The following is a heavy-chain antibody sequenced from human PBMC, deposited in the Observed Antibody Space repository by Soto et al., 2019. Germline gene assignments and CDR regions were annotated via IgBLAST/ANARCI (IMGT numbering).Heavy chain of an antibody. J-gene: IGHJ4*02. CDR2: IKQDGSEK. Sequence: GGSLRLSCAASGFTFSSYWMSWVRQAPGKGLEWVANIKQDGSEKYYVDSVKGRFTISRDNAKNSLYLQMNSLRAEDTAVYYCARVSSSSWYFESEVDWGQGTLVTVSS. CDR1: GFTFSSYW. D-gene: IGHD6-13*01. V-gene: IGHV3-7*05. CDR3: ARVSSSSWYFESEVD.